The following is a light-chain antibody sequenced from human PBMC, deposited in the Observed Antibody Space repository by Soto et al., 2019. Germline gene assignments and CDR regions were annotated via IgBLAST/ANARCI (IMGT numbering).Light chain of an antibody. J-gene: IGLJ1*01. CDR2: GVY. CDR3: SSYTSGSTLPWV. V-gene: IGLV2-14*01. CDR1: SNDIGTYEY. Sequence: QSGLTQHASGCGSPGQSITISCTGSSNDIGTYEYISWHQHHPGKAPKLIIFGVYDRPSGVSDRFSGSKSGNTASLTIFGLQLEDEAVYYCSSYTSGSTLPWVFGTGTKVTVL.